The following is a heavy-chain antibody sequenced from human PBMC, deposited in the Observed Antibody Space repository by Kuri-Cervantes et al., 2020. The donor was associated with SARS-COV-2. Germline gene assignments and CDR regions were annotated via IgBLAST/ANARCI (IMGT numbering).Heavy chain of an antibody. CDR3: AGTYSSSSPVY. CDR2: MDPSDSYT. Sequence: KVSCKGSGYRFSNYWINWVRQMPGKGLEWMGRMDPSDSYTNYSPSFQGHVTISVDKSISTAYLQWSSLKASDTAIYYCAGTYSSSSPVYWGQGTLVTVSS. V-gene: IGHV5-10-1*01. J-gene: IGHJ4*02. CDR1: GYRFSNYW. D-gene: IGHD6-6*01.